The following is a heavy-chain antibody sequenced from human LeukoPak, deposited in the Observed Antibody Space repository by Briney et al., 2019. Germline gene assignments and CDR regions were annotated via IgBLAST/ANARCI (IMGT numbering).Heavy chain of an antibody. Sequence: SETLSLTCTVSGGSISTFYWSWLRQPPGKGLEWSAYIFHTGNSNYNPSLKGRVTISVATSKNQFSLKVNSVTAADTAMYYCARHPFSDGFDIWGQGTMVTVSS. CDR1: GGSISTFY. J-gene: IGHJ3*02. CDR2: IFHTGNS. CDR3: ARHPFSDGFDI. V-gene: IGHV4-59*08.